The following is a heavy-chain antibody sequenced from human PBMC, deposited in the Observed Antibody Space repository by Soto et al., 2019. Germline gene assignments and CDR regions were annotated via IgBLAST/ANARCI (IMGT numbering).Heavy chain of an antibody. CDR2: ISAYNGNT. V-gene: IGHV1-18*01. D-gene: IGHD1-1*01. Sequence: GAAVKVSCKASGYTFTSYGISWVRQAPGQGLEWMGWISAYNGNTNYAQKLQGRVTMTTDTSTSTAYMELRSLRSDDTAVYYCTRESNSGNWFDPWGQGTLVTVSS. CDR3: TRESNSGNWFDP. CDR1: GYTFTSYG. J-gene: IGHJ5*02.